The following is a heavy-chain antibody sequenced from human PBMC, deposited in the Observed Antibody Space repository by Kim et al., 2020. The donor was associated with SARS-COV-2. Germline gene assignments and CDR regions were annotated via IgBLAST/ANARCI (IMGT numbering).Heavy chain of an antibody. V-gene: IGHV3-23*01. D-gene: IGHD3-10*01. CDR3: AKEGGNYYGSGSGLDV. Sequence: GGSLRLSCAASGFTFSSYAMSWVRQAPGKGLEWVAAISGSGGGTYSAYSVKGGFTISRDNSKNTLYLQMNSRRAEDTAVYYCAKEGGNYYGSGSGLDVWGQGTTVTVSS. CDR2: ISGSGGGT. J-gene: IGHJ6*02. CDR1: GFTFSSYA.